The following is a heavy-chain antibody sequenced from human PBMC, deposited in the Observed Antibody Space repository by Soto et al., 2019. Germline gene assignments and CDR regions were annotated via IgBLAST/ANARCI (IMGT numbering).Heavy chain of an antibody. J-gene: IGHJ6*02. D-gene: IGHD3-22*01. CDR1: GGTFSSYA. CDR3: ASQYYYDSSDYPGAVYYDYYGMDV. Sequence: QVQLVQSGAEVKKPGSSVKVSCKASGGTFSSYAISWVRQAPGQGLEWMGGIILIYGTANYAQKFQGRVTINADEATSTAYMELSSLRSEDTAVYYCASQYYYDSSDYPGAVYYDYYGMDVWGQGTTVTVSS. V-gene: IGHV1-69*01. CDR2: IILIYGTA.